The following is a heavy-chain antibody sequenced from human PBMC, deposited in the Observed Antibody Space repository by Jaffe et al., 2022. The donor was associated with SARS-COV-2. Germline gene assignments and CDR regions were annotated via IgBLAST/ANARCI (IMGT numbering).Heavy chain of an antibody. CDR1: GYTFTKYA. J-gene: IGHJ4*02. Sequence: QVQLVQSGSELKKPGASVKVSCKASGYTFTKYAMNWVRQAPGQGLEWMGWINTNTGNPTYGQGFTGRFVFSLDTSVNTAYLQINSLKADDTAVYYCTRRFGEFNFDYWGQGTLVTVSS. D-gene: IGHD3-10*01. V-gene: IGHV7-4-1*02. CDR3: TRRFGEFNFDY. CDR2: INTNTGNP.